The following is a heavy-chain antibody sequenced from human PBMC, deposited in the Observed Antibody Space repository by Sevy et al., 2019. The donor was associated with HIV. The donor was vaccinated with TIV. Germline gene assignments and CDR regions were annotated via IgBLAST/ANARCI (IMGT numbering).Heavy chain of an antibody. D-gene: IGHD5-18*01. CDR3: ARERGYSYGRPLDY. J-gene: IGHJ4*02. CDR2: ISYDGSNK. CDR1: GFTFSSYV. V-gene: IGHV3-30-3*01. Sequence: GGSLRLSCAASGFTFSSYVMHWVRQAPGKGLEWVAVISYDGSNKYYADSVKGRFTISRDNSKNTLYLQMNSLRAEDTAVYYCARERGYSYGRPLDYWGQGTLVTVSS.